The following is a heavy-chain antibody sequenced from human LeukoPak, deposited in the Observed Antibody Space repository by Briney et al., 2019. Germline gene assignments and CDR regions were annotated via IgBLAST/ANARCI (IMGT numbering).Heavy chain of an antibody. J-gene: IGHJ3*02. CDR1: GASMSSYY. CDR3: ARDRSSGWQGAFDM. V-gene: IGHV4-59*01. D-gene: IGHD6-19*01. CDR2: IYNSGST. Sequence: SETLSLTCIVSGASMSSYYWGWIRQPPGKGLEWIGYIYNSGSTKYNPSLKSRVTISVDTSKNQFSLRLKSVTAADTAVYYCARDRSSGWQGAFDMWGQGTKVTVSS.